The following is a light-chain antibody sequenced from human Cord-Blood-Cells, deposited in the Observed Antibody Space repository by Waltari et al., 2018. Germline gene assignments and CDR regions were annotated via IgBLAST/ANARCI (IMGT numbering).Light chain of an antibody. V-gene: IGLV2-14*01. CDR1: RSDVGGYNY. CDR2: DVS. CDR3: SSYTGSSTFGV. J-gene: IGLJ3*02. Sequence: QSALTQPASVSGSPGQSITISCTGTRSDVGGYNYVSWYQQHPGKAPKLMIYDVSKRPSGVSNRFSGSKSGNTASLTISGLQAEDEADYYCSSYTGSSTFGVFGGGTKLTVL.